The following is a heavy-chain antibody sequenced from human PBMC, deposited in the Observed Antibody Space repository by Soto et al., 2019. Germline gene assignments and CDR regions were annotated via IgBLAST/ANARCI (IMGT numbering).Heavy chain of an antibody. CDR1: GYTFTSYD. V-gene: IGHV1-8*01. Sequence: QVQLVQSGAEVKKPGASVKVSCKASGYTFTSYDINWVRQATGQGPEWMGWMNPNSGNTGYAQKFQGRGTMTRNTSICTAYMELSSLRSEDKAVYYCTSLYSGDDFWFAPWGQGTLVTVSS. D-gene: IGHD5-12*01. CDR2: MNPNSGNT. J-gene: IGHJ5*02. CDR3: TSLYSGDDFWFAP.